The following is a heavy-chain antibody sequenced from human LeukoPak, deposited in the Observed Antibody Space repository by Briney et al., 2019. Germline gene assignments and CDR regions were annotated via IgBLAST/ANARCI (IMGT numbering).Heavy chain of an antibody. CDR3: EKDVTVTFDY. V-gene: IGHV3-30*02. D-gene: IGHD4-17*01. J-gene: IGHJ4*02. Sequence: GGSLRLSCAASGFTFSSYGMHWVRQAPGKGLEWVAFIRYDGSNKYYADSVKGRFTISRDNSKNTLYLQMNSLRAEDTAVYYCEKDVTVTFDYWGQGTLVTVSS. CDR2: IRYDGSNK. CDR1: GFTFSSYG.